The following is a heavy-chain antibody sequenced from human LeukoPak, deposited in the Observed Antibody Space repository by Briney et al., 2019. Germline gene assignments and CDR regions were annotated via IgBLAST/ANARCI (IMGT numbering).Heavy chain of an antibody. J-gene: IGHJ4*02. Sequence: SETLSLTCTVSGGSISSYYWSRIRQPPGKGLEWIGYIYYSGSTNYNPSLKSRVTISVDTSKNQFSLKLSSVTAADTAVYYCARCSSGWYYFDYWGQGTLVTVSS. CDR3: ARCSSGWYYFDY. CDR1: GGSISSYY. CDR2: IYYSGST. V-gene: IGHV4-59*01. D-gene: IGHD6-19*01.